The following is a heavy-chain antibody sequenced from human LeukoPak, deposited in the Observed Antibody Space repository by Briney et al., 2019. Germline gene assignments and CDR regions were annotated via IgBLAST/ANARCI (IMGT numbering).Heavy chain of an antibody. Sequence: SGTLSLTCAVSGASISSSDWWSWVRQPPGKGLEWIGEIYHSGSTNYNPSLKSRVTISVDKSKNQFSLNLSSVTAADTAVYYCARDRRYYDSSAYIRGFDYWGQGTLVTVSS. CDR3: ARDRRYYDSSAYIRGFDY. CDR1: GASISSSDW. D-gene: IGHD3-22*01. V-gene: IGHV4-4*02. CDR2: IYHSGST. J-gene: IGHJ4*02.